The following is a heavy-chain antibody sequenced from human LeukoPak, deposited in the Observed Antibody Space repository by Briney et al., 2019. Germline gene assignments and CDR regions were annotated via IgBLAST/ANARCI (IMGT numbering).Heavy chain of an antibody. CDR1: GFTFSRYW. J-gene: IGHJ4*02. V-gene: IGHV3-74*03. CDR3: ARVWVGATDY. D-gene: IGHD1-26*01. Sequence: GGSLRLSCAASGFTFSRYWMHWVRQAPGKGLMWVSRISPDGSTTLYADSVKGRFTISRDNAKNTLYLQMNSLGAEDTAVYCCARVWVGATDYWGQGTLVTVSS. CDR2: ISPDGSTT.